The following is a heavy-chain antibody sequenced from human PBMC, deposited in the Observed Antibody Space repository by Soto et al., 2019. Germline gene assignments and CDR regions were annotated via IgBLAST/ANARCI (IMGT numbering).Heavy chain of an antibody. CDR1: GDTFTSYG. Sequence: GASVKVSCKGSGDTFTSYGISWARPAPGQGLEWMGWVSAYNGNTNYAQKLQGRVTMTTATSTSTAYMELRSLAPHPPALYYCARKGYERSFDPWGQGTLVTVSS. CDR2: VSAYNGNT. J-gene: IGHJ5*02. V-gene: IGHV1-18*01. D-gene: IGHD3-16*01. CDR3: ARKGYERSFDP.